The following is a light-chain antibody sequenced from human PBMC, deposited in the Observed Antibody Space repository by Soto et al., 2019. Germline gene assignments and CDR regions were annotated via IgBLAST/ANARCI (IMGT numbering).Light chain of an antibody. CDR1: QSISSW. J-gene: IGKJ1*01. CDR2: AAS. CDR3: QQSYSALVA. V-gene: IGKV1-39*01. Sequence: DIQRTQSPSTLSESVGDRVTITCRASQSISSWLAWYQQKPGKAPELLIYAASSLQSGVPSRFSGSGSGTDFTLTISSLQPEDSATYYCQQSYSALVAFGQGTKVDIK.